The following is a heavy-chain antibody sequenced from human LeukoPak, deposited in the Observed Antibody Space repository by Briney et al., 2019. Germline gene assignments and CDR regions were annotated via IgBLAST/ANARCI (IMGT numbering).Heavy chain of an antibody. V-gene: IGHV3-11*01. CDR1: GFTFSDTW. Sequence: GGSLRLSCAASGFTFSDTWMHWVRQAPGKGLEWVSYISSSGSTIYYADSVKGRFTISRDNAKNSLYLQMNSLRAEDTAVYYCAKDQVYSSSPDAFDIWGQGTMVTVSS. CDR3: AKDQVYSSSPDAFDI. D-gene: IGHD6-6*01. J-gene: IGHJ3*02. CDR2: ISSSGSTI.